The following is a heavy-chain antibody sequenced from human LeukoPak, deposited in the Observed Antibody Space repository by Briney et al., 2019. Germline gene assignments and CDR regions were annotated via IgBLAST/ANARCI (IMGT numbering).Heavy chain of an antibody. V-gene: IGHV3-30*02. J-gene: IGHJ4*02. CDR1: GFTFSSYG. Sequence: GGSLRLSCAASGFTFSSYGMHWVRQAPGKGLEWVAFIRYDGSNKYYADSVKGRFTISRDNSKNTLYLQMNSLRAEDTAVYYCATSRGSWPDYFDYWGQGTLVTVSS. CDR3: ATSRGSWPDYFDY. CDR2: IRYDGSNK. D-gene: IGHD6-13*01.